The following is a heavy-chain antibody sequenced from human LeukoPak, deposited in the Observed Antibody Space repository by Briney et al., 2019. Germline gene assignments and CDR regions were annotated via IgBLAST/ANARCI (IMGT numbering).Heavy chain of an antibody. V-gene: IGHV4-34*01. J-gene: IGHJ4*02. CDR2: INHSGST. Sequence: PSESLSLTCAVYGGSFSGYYWSWIRQPPGKGLEWIGEINHSGSTNYNPSLKSRVTISVDTSKNQFSLKLSSVTAADTAVYYCARGGGFVIDYWGQGTLVTVSS. CDR3: ARGGGFVIDY. D-gene: IGHD2-15*01. CDR1: GGSFSGYY.